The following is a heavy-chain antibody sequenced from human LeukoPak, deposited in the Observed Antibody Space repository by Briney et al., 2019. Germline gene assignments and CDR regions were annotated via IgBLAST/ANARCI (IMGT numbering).Heavy chain of an antibody. V-gene: IGHV1-46*01. D-gene: IGHD2-15*01. J-gene: IGHJ4*02. Sequence: ASVKVSCKASGYTFTSYYMHWVRQAPGQGLEGMGIINPSGGGTSYAQKFQDRVTMTRDTSTSTAYMELRSLRSDDTAVYYCARDLNTVVVVVAATPSAIDYWGQGTLVTVSS. CDR3: ARDLNTVVVVVAATPSAIDY. CDR2: INPSGGGT. CDR1: GYTFTSYY.